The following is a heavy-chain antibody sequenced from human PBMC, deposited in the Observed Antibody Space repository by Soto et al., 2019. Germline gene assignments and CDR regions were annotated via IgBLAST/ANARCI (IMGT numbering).Heavy chain of an antibody. V-gene: IGHV3-74*01. J-gene: IGHJ4*02. CDR3: ARGTLTSIDMVDY. D-gene: IGHD2-21*01. CDR1: GFTFSTYW. CDR2: IRGDGTRT. Sequence: GGSLRLSCAASGFTFSTYWMHWVRQGPGKGLVWVSRIRGDGTRTNYADSVRGRFTVSRDNAKNTLYLQINSLTAEDTAVYYCARGTLTSIDMVDYWGQGTLVTVSS.